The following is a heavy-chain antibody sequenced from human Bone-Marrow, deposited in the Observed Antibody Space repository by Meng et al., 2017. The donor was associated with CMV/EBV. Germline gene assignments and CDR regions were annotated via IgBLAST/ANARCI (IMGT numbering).Heavy chain of an antibody. CDR3: ARTLGYCSSTSCYVRKYYYYYYGMDV. CDR2: IYYSGST. Sequence: WIRQHPGKGLEWIGYIYYSGSTYYNPSLKSRVTISVDTSKNQFSLKLSSVTAADTAVYYCARTLGYCSSTSCYVRKYYYYYYGMDVWGQGTTVTVSS. V-gene: IGHV4-31*02. J-gene: IGHJ6*02. D-gene: IGHD2-2*01.